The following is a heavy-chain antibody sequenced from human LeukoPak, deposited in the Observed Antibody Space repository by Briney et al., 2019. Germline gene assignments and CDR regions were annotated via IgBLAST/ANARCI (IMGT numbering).Heavy chain of an antibody. Sequence: PGGSLRLSCAASGFTFSSYGMHWVRQAPGKGLEWVAFIRYDGSNKYYADSVKGRFTISRDNAKNSLYLQMNSLRAEDTAVYYCAREGYSSSWYYALYYFDYWGQGTLVTVSS. V-gene: IGHV3-30*02. CDR1: GFTFSSYG. J-gene: IGHJ4*02. CDR3: AREGYSSSWYYALYYFDY. D-gene: IGHD6-13*01. CDR2: IRYDGSNK.